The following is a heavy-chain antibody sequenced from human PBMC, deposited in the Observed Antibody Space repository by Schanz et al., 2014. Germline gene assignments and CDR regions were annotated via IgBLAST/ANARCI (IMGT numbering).Heavy chain of an antibody. CDR2: ISYDGSKK. D-gene: IGHD6-13*01. J-gene: IGHJ4*02. CDR3: AKSQGSSFDS. Sequence: VQLLESGGGLVEPGGSLRLSCAASGFMFSSYGMHWVRQAPGKGLEWVGVISYDGSKKSYADSVKGRFTISRDNSKNTLYLQMSSLRAEDTAVYYCAKSQGSSFDSWGQGTLVTVSS. CDR1: GFMFSSYG. V-gene: IGHV3-30*18.